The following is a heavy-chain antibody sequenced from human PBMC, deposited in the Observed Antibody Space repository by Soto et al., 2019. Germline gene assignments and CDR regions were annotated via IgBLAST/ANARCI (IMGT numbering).Heavy chain of an antibody. V-gene: IGHV1-46*01. D-gene: IGHD3-3*01. J-gene: IGHJ6*02. Sequence: GASVKVSCKASGYTFTSYYMHWVRQAPGQGLEWMGIINPSGGSTSYAQKFQGRVTMTRDTSTSTVYMELSSLRSEDTAVYYCARGVGRFLEWLSAYYYYYGMDVWGQGTTVTVSS. CDR3: ARGVGRFLEWLSAYYYYYGMDV. CDR1: GYTFTSYY. CDR2: INPSGGST.